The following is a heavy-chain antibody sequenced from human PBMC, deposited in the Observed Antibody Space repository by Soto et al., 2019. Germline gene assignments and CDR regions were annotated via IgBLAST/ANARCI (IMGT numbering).Heavy chain of an antibody. CDR1: GFTFSDYY. D-gene: IGHD5-18*01. CDR3: ARVLPGDTAMVPVDF. Sequence: GGSLRLSCAASGFTFSDYYMSWIRQAPGKGLEWVSYISSSGSTIYYADSVKGRFTISRDNAKNSLYLQMNSLRAEDTAVYYCARVLPGDTAMVPVDFCGQGTLVTVSS. J-gene: IGHJ4*02. V-gene: IGHV3-11*01. CDR2: ISSSGSTI.